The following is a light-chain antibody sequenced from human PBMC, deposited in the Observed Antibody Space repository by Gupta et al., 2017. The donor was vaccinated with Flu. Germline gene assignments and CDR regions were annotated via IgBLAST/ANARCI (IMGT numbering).Light chain of an antibody. CDR1: RLRNSY. CDR3: NARDSTDNHQAV. V-gene: IGLV3-19*01. J-gene: IGLJ2*01. CDR2: AKH. Sequence: SSELTQDPAVSLALGRKVRITCQGDRLRNSYASWYQQKPGQAPVLVNYAKHLRPSGIPERFSGSSSGNTASLTITGAQAEDEADYYCNARDSTDNHQAVFGGGTKLTVL.